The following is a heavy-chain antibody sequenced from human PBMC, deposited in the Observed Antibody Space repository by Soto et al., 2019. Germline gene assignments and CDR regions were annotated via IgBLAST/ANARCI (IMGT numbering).Heavy chain of an antibody. CDR3: ARSYCSSTSCYSSYNWFDP. CDR1: GYTFTSYG. J-gene: IGHJ5*02. D-gene: IGHD2-2*01. Sequence: ASVKVSCKASGYTFTSYGISWVRQAPGQGLEWMGWISAYNGNTNYAQKLQGRVTMTTDTSTSTAYMELRSLRSGDTAVYYCARSYCSSTSCYSSYNWFDPWGQGTLVTVSS. V-gene: IGHV1-18*04. CDR2: ISAYNGNT.